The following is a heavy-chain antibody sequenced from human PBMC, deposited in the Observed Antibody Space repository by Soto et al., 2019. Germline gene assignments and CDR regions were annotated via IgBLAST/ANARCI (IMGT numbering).Heavy chain of an antibody. J-gene: IGHJ4*02. V-gene: IGHV3-23*04. CDR2: ISGSGGST. Sequence: EVQVVESGGGLVKPGGSLRLSCAASGFIFSSYSMNWVRQAPGKGLEWVSSISGSGGSTYYADSVKGRFTISRDNSKNTLYLQMNSLRAEDTAVYYCAKGLLWFGELDYFDYWGQGTLVTVSS. D-gene: IGHD3-10*01. CDR1: GFIFSSYS. CDR3: AKGLLWFGELDYFDY.